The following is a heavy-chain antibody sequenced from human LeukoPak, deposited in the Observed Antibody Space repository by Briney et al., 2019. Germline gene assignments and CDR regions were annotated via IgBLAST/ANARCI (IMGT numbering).Heavy chain of an antibody. CDR3: AKDRIAVADFDY. Sequence: TGGSLRLSCAASGFTFSSYAMSWVRQAPGKGLEWVSAISGSGGSTYYADSVKGRFTISRDNSKNTLYLQMNSLRAEDMAVYYCAKDRIAVADFDYWGQGTLVTVSS. J-gene: IGHJ4*02. CDR1: GFTFSSYA. D-gene: IGHD6-19*01. V-gene: IGHV3-23*01. CDR2: ISGSGGST.